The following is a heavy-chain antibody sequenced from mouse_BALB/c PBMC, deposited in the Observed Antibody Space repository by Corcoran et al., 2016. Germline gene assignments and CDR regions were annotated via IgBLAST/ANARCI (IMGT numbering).Heavy chain of an antibody. D-gene: IGHD1-1*01. CDR3: ARNHNYGLFAY. V-gene: IGHV4-1*02. J-gene: IGHJ3*01. CDR2: INPDSRTI. Sequence: EVKLLESGGGLVQPGGSLKLSFAASGFDFSRYWMSWVRQAPGKGLEWIGEINPDSRTINYKPSLKDKFIISRDNAKNTLYVQMSKVRSEDTALYYCARNHNYGLFAYWGQGTLVTVSA. CDR1: GFDFSRYW.